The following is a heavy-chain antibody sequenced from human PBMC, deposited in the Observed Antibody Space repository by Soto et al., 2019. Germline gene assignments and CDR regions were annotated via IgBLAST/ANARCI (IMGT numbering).Heavy chain of an antibody. CDR1: GFSLSNARMG. V-gene: IGHV2-26*01. Sequence: LMHPTETLTLTCTVSGFSLSNARMGVSWIRQPPGKALEWLAHIFSNDEKSYSTSLKSRLTISKDTSKSQVVLTMTNMDPVDTATYYCARNRGYSYGYCDYWGQGTLVTAPQ. D-gene: IGHD5-18*01. CDR3: ARNRGYSYGYCDY. J-gene: IGHJ4*02. CDR2: IFSNDEK.